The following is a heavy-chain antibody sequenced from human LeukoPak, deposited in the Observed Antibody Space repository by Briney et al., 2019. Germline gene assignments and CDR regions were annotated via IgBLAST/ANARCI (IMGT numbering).Heavy chain of an antibody. V-gene: IGHV4-4*09. D-gene: IGHD4-23*01. Sequence: SETLSLTCTVPDGSISNSFWNWVRQPPGKGLEWIAYIHTSGRTNYNPAFKSRVTLSVDTSKSQFSLRLNSVTASDTAVYYCANSYDGKIVPFDNWGQGTLVTVSS. CDR2: IHTSGRT. J-gene: IGHJ5*02. CDR1: DGSISNSF. CDR3: ANSYDGKIVPFDN.